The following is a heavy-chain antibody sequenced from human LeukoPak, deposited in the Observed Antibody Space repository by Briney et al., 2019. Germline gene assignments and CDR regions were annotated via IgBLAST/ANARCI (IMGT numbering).Heavy chain of an antibody. J-gene: IGHJ3*02. Sequence: ASVKVSCKASGYTFTGYYMNWVRQAPGQGLEWMGRISPNTGGTNYAQNFQGSVTMTRDTSITTVYMELSRLRSDDTAVYYCARVGDGLNDGFDIWGQGTMVTVS. CDR2: ISPNTGGT. CDR3: ARVGDGLNDGFDI. D-gene: IGHD5-24*01. CDR1: GYTFTGYY. V-gene: IGHV1-2*06.